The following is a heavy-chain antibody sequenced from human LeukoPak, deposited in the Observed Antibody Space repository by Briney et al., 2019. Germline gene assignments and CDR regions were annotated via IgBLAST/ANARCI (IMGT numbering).Heavy chain of an antibody. J-gene: IGHJ6*03. CDR3: ASGVPAAISSHYYMDV. CDR1: GYTFTSYG. Sequence: GASVKVSCKASGYTFTSYGISWVRRAPGQGLEWMGWISAYNGNTNYAQKLQGRVTMTTDTSTSTAYMELRSLRSDDTAVYYCASGVPAAISSHYYMDVWGKGTTVTVSS. D-gene: IGHD2-2*01. V-gene: IGHV1-18*01. CDR2: ISAYNGNT.